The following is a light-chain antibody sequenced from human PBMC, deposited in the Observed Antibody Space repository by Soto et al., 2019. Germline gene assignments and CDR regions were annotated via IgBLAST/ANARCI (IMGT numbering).Light chain of an antibody. V-gene: IGKV3-15*01. CDR2: AAS. Sequence: EIVMTQSPATLSVSPGERATLSCRASQSVSSNLAWYQQKPGQAPRLLIYAASTRATGIPARFSGSVSGTEFTLTISSLQSEDFAVYYCQQYNKWPQTFGQGTKLEIK. CDR1: QSVSSN. CDR3: QQYNKWPQT. J-gene: IGKJ2*01.